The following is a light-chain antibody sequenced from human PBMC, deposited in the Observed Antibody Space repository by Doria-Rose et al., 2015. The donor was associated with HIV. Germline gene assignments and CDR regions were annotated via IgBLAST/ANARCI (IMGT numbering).Light chain of an antibody. Sequence: EIVLTQSPATLSLSPGERATLSCRASQSVSSSLAWYQQKPGQAPRLPIYDASNRATGIPARFSGSGSGTDFTLTISSLEPEDFAVYFCQQRSNWPPIFTFGPGTKVDI. CDR1: QSVSSS. CDR3: QQRSNWPPIFT. V-gene: IGKV3-11*01. CDR2: DAS. J-gene: IGKJ3*01.